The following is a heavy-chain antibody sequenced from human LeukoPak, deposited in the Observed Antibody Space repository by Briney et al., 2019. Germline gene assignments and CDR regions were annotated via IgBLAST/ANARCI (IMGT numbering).Heavy chain of an antibody. CDR2: INHSGST. V-gene: IGHV4-34*01. J-gene: IGHJ4*02. D-gene: IGHD1-26*01. CDR1: GGSFSGYY. CDR3: ARLIVGVPDFDY. Sequence: SETLTLTCAVYGGSFSGYYWSWIRQPPGKGLEWIGEINHSGSTSYNPSLKSRVTISVDTPKNQFSLKLSSVTAADTAVYYCARLIVGVPDFDYWGQGTLVTV.